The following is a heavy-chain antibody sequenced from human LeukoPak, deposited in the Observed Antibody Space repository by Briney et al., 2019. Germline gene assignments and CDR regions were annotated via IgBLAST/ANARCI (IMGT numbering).Heavy chain of an antibody. CDR2: IYPGDSDT. V-gene: IGHV5-51*01. CDR1: GFTFSSYA. Sequence: GGSLRLSCAASGFTFSSYAMSWVRQMPGKGLEWMGIIYPGDSDTRYSPSFQGQVTISADKSISTAYLQWSSLKASDTAMYYCARLPRGEDLVYFDYWGQGTLVTVSS. D-gene: IGHD5-12*01. J-gene: IGHJ4*02. CDR3: ARLPRGEDLVYFDY.